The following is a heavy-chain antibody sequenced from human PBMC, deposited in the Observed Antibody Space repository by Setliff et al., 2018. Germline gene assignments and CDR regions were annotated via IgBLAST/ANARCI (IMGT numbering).Heavy chain of an antibody. CDR3: ARVQLWSPYYFDY. CDR1: GGSISSGSYY. D-gene: IGHD5-18*01. CDR2: IYTSGST. J-gene: IGHJ4*02. V-gene: IGHV4-61*02. Sequence: SETLSLTCSVSGGSISSGSYYWSWIRQPAGKGLEWIGRIYTSGSTNYNPSLKSRVTISVDTSKNQFSLKLSSVTAADTAVYYCARVQLWSPYYFDYWGQGTLVTVSS.